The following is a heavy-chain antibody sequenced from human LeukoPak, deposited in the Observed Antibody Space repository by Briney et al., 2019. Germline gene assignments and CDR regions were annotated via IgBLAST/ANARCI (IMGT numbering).Heavy chain of an antibody. CDR3: ARDRDYSKGNWFDH. Sequence: PGGSLRLSCAASGFTFSDYYMSWIRQAPGKGLEWVSYISSSGSTIYYADSVKGRFTISRDSAKNSLYLQMNSLRAEDTAVYYCARDRDYSKGNWFDHWGQGTLVTVSS. J-gene: IGHJ5*02. V-gene: IGHV3-11*01. CDR2: ISSSGSTI. D-gene: IGHD4-11*01. CDR1: GFTFSDYY.